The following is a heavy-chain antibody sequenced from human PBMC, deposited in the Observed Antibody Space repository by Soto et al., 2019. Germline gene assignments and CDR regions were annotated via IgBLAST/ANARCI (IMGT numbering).Heavy chain of an antibody. CDR1: GGSISRYY. D-gene: IGHD3-10*01. CDR3: ARDPGSGSYYGWFDP. CDR2: IYYSGST. V-gene: IGHV4-59*01. Sequence: SETLSLTSTFSGGSISRYYCNWIRQPPGKGLEWIGYIYYSGSTNYNPSLKSRVTISVDTSKNQFSLKLSSVTAADTAVYYCARDPGSGSYYGWFDPWGQGTLVTVS. J-gene: IGHJ5*02.